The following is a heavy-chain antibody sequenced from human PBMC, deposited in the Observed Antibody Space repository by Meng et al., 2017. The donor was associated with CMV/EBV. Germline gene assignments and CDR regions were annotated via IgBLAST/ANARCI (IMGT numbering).Heavy chain of an antibody. D-gene: IGHD1-20*01. CDR1: GGSFSGYY. CDR2: INHSGST. J-gene: IGHJ4*02. CDR3: ARFDNWKACFDY. V-gene: IGHV4-34*01. Sequence: SQTLSLTCAVHGGSFSGYYWSWIRQPPGKGLEWIGEINHSGSTNYNPSLKSRVTISVDTSKNQFSLKLSSVTAADTAVYYCARFDNWKACFDYWGQGTLVTVSS.